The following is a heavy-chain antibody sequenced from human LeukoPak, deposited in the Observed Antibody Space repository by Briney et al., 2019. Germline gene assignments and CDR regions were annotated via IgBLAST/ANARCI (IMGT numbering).Heavy chain of an antibody. CDR3: AGGRHYYDSRGYLFFDY. CDR2: INWNGGST. V-gene: IGHV3-20*01. J-gene: IGHJ4*02. D-gene: IGHD3-22*01. Sequence: PGGSLRLSCAASGFTFDDYGMSWVRQAPGKGLEWVSGINWNGGSTGYADSVKGRFTISRDNAKNSLYLQMNSLRAEDTALCHFAGGRHYYDSRGYLFFDYGARGTRVTVSS. CDR1: GFTFDDYG.